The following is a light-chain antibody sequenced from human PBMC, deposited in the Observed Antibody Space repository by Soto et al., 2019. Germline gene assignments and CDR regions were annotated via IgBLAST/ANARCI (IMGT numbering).Light chain of an antibody. CDR2: MAS. J-gene: IGKJ1*01. CDR1: QSISSW. Sequence: IPMSHSPSTLSASVGDRVTITFRASQSISSWLAWYQQKPGKAPKLLIYMASSLESGVPSRFSGSGSGTEFTLTISSLQPDDFATYYCQQSNTYPWKCGQGTKVDIK. V-gene: IGKV1-5*03. CDR3: QQSNTYPWK.